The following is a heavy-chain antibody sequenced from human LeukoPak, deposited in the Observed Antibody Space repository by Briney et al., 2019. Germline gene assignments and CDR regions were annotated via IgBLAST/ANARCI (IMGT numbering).Heavy chain of an antibody. CDR1: GFTFSRKG. CDR2: IWYDGSNK. Sequence: PGRSLRLSCAASGFTFSRKGKHWVRQAPGKGLEWVGVIWYDGSNKYYADSVRGRFTISRDNSKSTMFLQMNSLRVEDTAVYYCAKGIAAGAMGYMDVWGKGTTVTVSS. CDR3: AKGIAAGAMGYMDV. J-gene: IGHJ6*03. D-gene: IGHD6-25*01. V-gene: IGHV3-33*06.